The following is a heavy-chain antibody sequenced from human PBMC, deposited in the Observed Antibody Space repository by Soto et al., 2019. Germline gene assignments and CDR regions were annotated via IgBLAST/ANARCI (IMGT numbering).Heavy chain of an antibody. J-gene: IGHJ3*02. CDR1: GYTFTNYY. CDR2: SNPYIGVT. V-gene: IGHV1-46*03. D-gene: IGHD2-21*01. CDR3: ARALGPVVVISPDTLDI. Sequence: QMQLVQSGAGVRKPGASVKVSCNASGYTFTNYYINWVRQVPGQGLEWMGVSNPYIGVTNYAQKFQGRVTMTRDTSTSTVSMELSSLRSEDTAVYYCARALGPVVVISPDTLDIWGQGTVVTVS.